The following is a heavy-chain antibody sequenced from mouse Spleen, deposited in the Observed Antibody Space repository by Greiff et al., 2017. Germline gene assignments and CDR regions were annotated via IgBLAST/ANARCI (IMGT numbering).Heavy chain of an antibody. CDR3: ARVGGNYLPGFAY. D-gene: IGHD2-1*01. CDR1: GFTFSDYY. J-gene: IGHJ3*01. V-gene: IGHV5-4*02. Sequence: EVKVVESGGGLVKPGGSLKLSCAASGFTFSDYYMYWVRQTPEKRLEWVATISDGGSYTYYPDSVKGRFTISRDNAKNNLYLQMSSLKSEDTAMYYCARVGGNYLPGFAYWGQGTLVTVSA. CDR2: ISDGGSYT.